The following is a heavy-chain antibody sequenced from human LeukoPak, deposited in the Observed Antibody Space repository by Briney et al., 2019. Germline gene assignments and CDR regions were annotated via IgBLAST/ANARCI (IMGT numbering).Heavy chain of an antibody. V-gene: IGHV4-34*01. J-gene: IGHJ6*03. Sequence: PSETLSLTCAVYGGSFSGYYWNWIRQPPGKGLEWIGEISQSGSTNYNPSLKSRVTISVATSKNQFSLTLSSVTAADTAVYYCARGGPPRMITFGRVIEHPPSYYYYMDVWGKGTTVTVSS. CDR2: ISQSGST. CDR1: GGSFSGYY. CDR3: ARGGPPRMITFGRVIEHPPSYYYYMDV. D-gene: IGHD3-16*02.